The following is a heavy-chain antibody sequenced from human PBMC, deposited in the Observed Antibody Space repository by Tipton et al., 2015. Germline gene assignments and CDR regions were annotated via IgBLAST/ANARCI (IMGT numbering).Heavy chain of an antibody. Sequence: SLRLSCAGSGFTFSSYAMSWVRQAPGKGLEWVSGVSGSGDGTYYADSMRGRLSISRDNSKNTLYLQMNTLRAEDTAIYYCAKDDVRDGYNTFDSWGQGTLVIVSS. CDR1: GFTFSSYA. J-gene: IGHJ4*02. CDR3: AKDDVRDGYNTFDS. CDR2: VSGSGDGT. D-gene: IGHD5-24*01. V-gene: IGHV3-23*01.